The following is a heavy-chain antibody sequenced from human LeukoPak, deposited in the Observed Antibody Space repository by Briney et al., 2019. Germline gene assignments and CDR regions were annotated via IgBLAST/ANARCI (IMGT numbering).Heavy chain of an antibody. CDR3: AKDIGGWYPSAEGDY. V-gene: IGHV3-23*01. Sequence: GGSLRLSCAASGFTFSSYAMSWIRQAPGKGLEWVSAISGSGGSTNYADSVKGRFTISRDNSKNTLYLQMNSLRAEDTAVYYCAKDIGGWYPSAEGDYWGQGTLVTVSS. CDR1: GFTFSSYA. D-gene: IGHD6-19*01. J-gene: IGHJ4*02. CDR2: ISGSGGST.